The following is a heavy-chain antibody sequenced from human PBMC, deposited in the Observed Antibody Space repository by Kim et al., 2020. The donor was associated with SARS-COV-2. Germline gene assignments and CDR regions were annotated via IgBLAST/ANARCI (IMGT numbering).Heavy chain of an antibody. V-gene: IGHV3-33*01. Sequence: YADSVKGRFTISRDNSTNTLYLQMNSLRAEDTAVYYCARWFKGLGAFDIWGQGTMVTVSS. J-gene: IGHJ3*02. D-gene: IGHD3-10*01. CDR3: ARWFKGLGAFDI.